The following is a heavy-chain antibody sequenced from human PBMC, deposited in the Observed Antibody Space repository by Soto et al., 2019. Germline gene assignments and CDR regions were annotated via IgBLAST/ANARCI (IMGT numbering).Heavy chain of an antibody. D-gene: IGHD3-22*01. CDR1: GGTFSSYA. Sequence: SVKVSCKASGGTFSSYAISWVRQPPGQGLEWMGGIIPIFGTANYAQKFQGRVTITADESTSTAYMELSSLRSEDTAVYYCESPLINMIVGLYGMDVWGQGTTVTVSS. CDR2: IIPIFGTA. V-gene: IGHV1-69*13. CDR3: ESPLINMIVGLYGMDV. J-gene: IGHJ6*02.